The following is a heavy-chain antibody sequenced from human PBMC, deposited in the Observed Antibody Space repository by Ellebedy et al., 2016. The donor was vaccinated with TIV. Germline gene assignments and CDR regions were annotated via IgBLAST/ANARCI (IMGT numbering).Heavy chain of an antibody. D-gene: IGHD3-10*01. V-gene: IGHV3-23*01. Sequence: GESLKISCAASGFTFSSYAMSWVRQAPGKGLEWVSAISGSGASTYYADSVKGRFTISRDNFKNTLYLQMNSLRAEDTAVYYCAKALHTYVYGSGSYYPWCFDMWGQGTMVTVSS. CDR2: ISGSGAST. CDR1: GFTFSSYA. CDR3: AKALHTYVYGSGSYYPWCFDM. J-gene: IGHJ3*02.